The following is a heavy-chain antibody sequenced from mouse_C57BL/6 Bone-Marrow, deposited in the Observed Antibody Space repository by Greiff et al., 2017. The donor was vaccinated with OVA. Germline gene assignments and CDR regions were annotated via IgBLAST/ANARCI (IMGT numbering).Heavy chain of an antibody. V-gene: IGHV1-59*01. J-gene: IGHJ1*03. CDR2: IDPSDSYT. CDR3: ARRRIITTVVAPLRYFDV. CDR1: GYTFTSYW. Sequence: QVQLQQPGAELVRPGTSVKLSCKASGYTFTSYWMHWVKQRPGQGLEWIGVIDPSDSYTNYNQKFKGKATLTVDTSSSTAYMQLSSLTSEDSAVYYCARRRIITTVVAPLRYFDVWGTGTTVTVSS. D-gene: IGHD1-1*01.